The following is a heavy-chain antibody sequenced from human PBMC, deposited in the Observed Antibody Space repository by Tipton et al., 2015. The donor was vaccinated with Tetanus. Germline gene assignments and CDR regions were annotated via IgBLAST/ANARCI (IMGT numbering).Heavy chain of an antibody. CDR2: LYSGGDT. J-gene: IGHJ1*01. V-gene: IGHV3-66*01. D-gene: IGHD1-26*01. CDR3: AKDCCSEARWDK. Sequence: GSLRLSCAVSGFTVSSHYMNWLRQDPGKGLEWVASLYSGGDTYYADSVKGRFTISRDNSKNTLYVQMNSLRADDTAVYYCAKDCCSEARWDKWGQGTLVTVSS. CDR1: GFTVSSHY.